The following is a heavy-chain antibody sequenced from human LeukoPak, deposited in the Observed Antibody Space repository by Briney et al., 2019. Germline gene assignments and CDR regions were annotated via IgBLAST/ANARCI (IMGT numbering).Heavy chain of an antibody. CDR1: GGSISYYY. D-gene: IGHD6-13*01. Sequence: KPSETLSLTCTVSGGSISYYYWSWIRQPPGKGLEWIGYISNSGSINCNPSLKSRVTISLDTSKTQFSLRPSSVTAADTAVYYCARDSRSSSWPFYYGIDVWGKGTTVTVSS. J-gene: IGHJ6*04. CDR2: ISNSGSI. CDR3: ARDSRSSSWPFYYGIDV. V-gene: IGHV4-59*01.